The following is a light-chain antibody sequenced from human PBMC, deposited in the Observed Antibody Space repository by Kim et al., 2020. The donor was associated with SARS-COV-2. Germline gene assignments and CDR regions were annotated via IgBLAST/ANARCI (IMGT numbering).Light chain of an antibody. CDR1: DIGSKS. V-gene: IGLV3-21*04. CDR2: YDT. J-gene: IGLJ3*02. CDR3: QVWDSGSDEWV. Sequence: SYELTQPPSVSVAPGRTARITCGGNDIGSKSVHWYQQRPGQAPVLVIYYDTDRPSGIPERFSGSNSGTTAILTLRRVEAGDEGDYYCQVWDSGSDEWVFGGGTQLTVL.